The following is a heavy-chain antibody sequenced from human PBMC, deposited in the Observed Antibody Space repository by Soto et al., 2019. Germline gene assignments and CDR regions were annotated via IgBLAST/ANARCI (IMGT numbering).Heavy chain of an antibody. Sequence: SETLSLTCSFSVVSISSDNWWRWVRQTPGMGLEWIGEIYHSGNTNYNPSLKSRVSMSVDKSKNQFSLKVTSVTAADTALYYCARPSASSKIRGVVLNWGQGTLVSVSS. CDR1: VVSISSDNW. D-gene: IGHD3-10*01. J-gene: IGHJ4*02. V-gene: IGHV4-4*02. CDR3: ARPSASSKIRGVVLN. CDR2: IYHSGNT.